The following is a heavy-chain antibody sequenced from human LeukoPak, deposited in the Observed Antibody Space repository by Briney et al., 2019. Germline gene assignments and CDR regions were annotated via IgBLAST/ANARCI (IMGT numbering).Heavy chain of an antibody. CDR2: ISSSSSYI. D-gene: IGHD3-3*01. J-gene: IGHJ6*03. Sequence: AGGSLRLSCAASGFTFSSYSMNWVRQAPGKGLEWVSSISSSSSYIYYADSVKGRFTISRDNAKNSLYLQMNSLRAEDTAVHYCARALDDFWGYYYYYMDVWGKGTTVTVSS. V-gene: IGHV3-21*01. CDR1: GFTFSSYS. CDR3: ARALDDFWGYYYYYMDV.